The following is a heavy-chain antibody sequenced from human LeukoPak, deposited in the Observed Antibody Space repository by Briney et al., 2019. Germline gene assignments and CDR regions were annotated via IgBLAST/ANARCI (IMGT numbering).Heavy chain of an antibody. CDR2: ISYDGSNN. CDR1: GFTFSSYA. Sequence: PGRSLRLSCAASGFTFSSYAMHWVRQAPGKGLEWVAVISYDGSNNYYADSVKGRFTISRDNSKNTLYLQMNSLRAEDTAVYYCAREDRTSIQLWLQKSDYWGQGTLVTVSS. CDR3: AREDRTSIQLWLQKSDY. V-gene: IGHV3-30*04. J-gene: IGHJ4*02. D-gene: IGHD5-18*01.